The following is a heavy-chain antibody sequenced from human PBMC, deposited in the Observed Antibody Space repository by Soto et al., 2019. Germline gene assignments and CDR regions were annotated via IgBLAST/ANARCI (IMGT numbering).Heavy chain of an antibody. CDR1: GGSISSSSYY. D-gene: IGHD3-22*01. CDR3: ARRGYDSSGPRYYFDY. CDR2: IYYSGST. V-gene: IGHV4-39*01. J-gene: IGHJ4*02. Sequence: QLQLQESGPGLVKPSETLSLTCTVSGGSISSSSYYWGWIRQPPGKGLEWIGSIYYSGSTYYNPSLKSRVTISVDTSKNQSSLKLSSVTAADTAVYYCARRGYDSSGPRYYFDYWGQGTLVTVSS.